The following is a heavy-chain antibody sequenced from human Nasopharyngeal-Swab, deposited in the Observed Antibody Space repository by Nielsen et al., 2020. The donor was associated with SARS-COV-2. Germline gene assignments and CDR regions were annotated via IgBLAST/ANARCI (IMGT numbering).Heavy chain of an antibody. CDR3: ASRQNVLRFLEWSSYYYYYYMDV. CDR2: IYYSGST. D-gene: IGHD3-3*01. V-gene: IGHV4-39*01. J-gene: IGHJ6*03. Sequence: WIRQPPGKGLEWIGSIYYSGSTYYNPSLKSRVTISVDTSKNQFSLKLSSVTAADTAVYYCASRQNVLRFLEWSSYYYYYYMDVWGKGTTVTVSS.